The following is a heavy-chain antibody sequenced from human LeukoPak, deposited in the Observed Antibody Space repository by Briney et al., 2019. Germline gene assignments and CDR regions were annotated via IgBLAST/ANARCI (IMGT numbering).Heavy chain of an antibody. CDR2: ISYDGSNK. CDR1: GFTFSSYT. CDR3: AREMTTTVTFDY. V-gene: IGHV3-30-3*01. Sequence: GGSLRLSCAASGFTFSSYTMHWVRQAPGKGLEWVAVISYDGSNKYYADSVKGRFTISRDNSKNTLYLQMSSLRDEDTAVYYCAREMTTTVTFDYWGQGTLVTVSS. D-gene: IGHD4-4*01. J-gene: IGHJ4*02.